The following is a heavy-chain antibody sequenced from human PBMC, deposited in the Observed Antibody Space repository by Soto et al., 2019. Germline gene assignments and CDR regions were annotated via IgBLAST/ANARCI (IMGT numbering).Heavy chain of an antibody. V-gene: IGHV1-69*13. CDR2: IIPIFGTA. CDR3: ARVVATIRNWFDP. Sequence: GASVKVSCKASGGTFSSYAISWVRQAPGQGLEWMGGIIPIFGTANYAQKFQGRVTITADESTSTAYMELSSLRSEDTAVYYCARVVATIRNWFDPWGQGTLVTVSS. D-gene: IGHD5-12*01. CDR1: GGTFSSYA. J-gene: IGHJ5*02.